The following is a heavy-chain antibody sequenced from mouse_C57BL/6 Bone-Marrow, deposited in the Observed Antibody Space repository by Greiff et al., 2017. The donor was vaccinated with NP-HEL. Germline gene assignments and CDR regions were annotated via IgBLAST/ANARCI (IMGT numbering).Heavy chain of an antibody. CDR3: TVAQATD. Sequence: EVQVVESGAELVRPGASVKLSCTASGFNIKDDYMHWVKQRPEQGLEWIGWIDPENGDTEYASKFQGKATITADTSSNTAYLQLSSLTSEDTAVYYCTVAQATDWGQGTTLTVSS. D-gene: IGHD3-2*02. J-gene: IGHJ2*01. CDR2: IDPENGDT. CDR1: GFNIKDDY. V-gene: IGHV14-4*01.